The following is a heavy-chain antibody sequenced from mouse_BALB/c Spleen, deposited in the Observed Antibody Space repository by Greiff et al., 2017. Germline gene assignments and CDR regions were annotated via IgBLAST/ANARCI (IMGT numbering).Heavy chain of an antibody. CDR3: TDYYAAMDY. D-gene: IGHD2-1*01. J-gene: IGHJ4*01. CDR1: GFNIKDYY. CDR2: IDPENGDT. V-gene: IGHV14-4*02. Sequence: VQLKQSGAELVRSGASVKLSCTASGFNIKDYYMHWVKQRPEQGLEWIGWIDPENGDTEYAPKFQGKATMTADTSSNTAYLQLSSLTSEDTAVYYCTDYYAAMDYWGQGTSVTVSS.